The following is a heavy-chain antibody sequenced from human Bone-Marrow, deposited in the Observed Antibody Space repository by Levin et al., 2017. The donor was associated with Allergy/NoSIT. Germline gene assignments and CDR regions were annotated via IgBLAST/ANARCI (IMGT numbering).Heavy chain of an antibody. Sequence: ASVKVSCKTSGYTFTNYALHWVRQAPGQGLEWMGWINAGNGDTKYSQKFQGRVTITRDTSASTAYLELSSLRSEDTAVYYCARARGGCNGGGCYSDFDYWGQETLVTVSS. D-gene: IGHD2-15*01. V-gene: IGHV1-3*01. CDR1: GYTFTNYA. CDR2: INAGNGDT. CDR3: ARARGGCNGGGCYSDFDY. J-gene: IGHJ4*02.